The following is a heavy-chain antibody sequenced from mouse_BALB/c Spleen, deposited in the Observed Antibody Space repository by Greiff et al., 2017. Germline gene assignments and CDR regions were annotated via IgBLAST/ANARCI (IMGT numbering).Heavy chain of an antibody. CDR2: IWSGGST. Sequence: VKLQESGPGLVQPSQSLSITCTVSGFSLTSYGVHWVRQSPGKGLEWLGVIWSGGSTDYNAAFISRLSISKDNSKSQVFFKMNSLQANDTAIYYCARNYHYGNHGAMDYWGQGTSVTVSS. V-gene: IGHV2-2*02. J-gene: IGHJ4*01. CDR3: ARNYHYGNHGAMDY. CDR1: GFSLTSYG. D-gene: IGHD2-1*01.